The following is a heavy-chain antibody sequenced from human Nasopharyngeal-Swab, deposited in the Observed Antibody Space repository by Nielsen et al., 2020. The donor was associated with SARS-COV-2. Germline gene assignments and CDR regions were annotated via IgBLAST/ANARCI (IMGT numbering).Heavy chain of an antibody. D-gene: IGHD2-15*01. Sequence: WGRQVPGQGLEWMGWINTNTGNPTYAQGFTGRFVFSLDTSVSTAYLQISSLKAEDTAVYYCARVNVVYYYYGMDVWGQGTTVTVSS. CDR2: INTNTGNP. V-gene: IGHV7-4-1*02. J-gene: IGHJ6*02. CDR3: ARVNVVYYYYGMDV.